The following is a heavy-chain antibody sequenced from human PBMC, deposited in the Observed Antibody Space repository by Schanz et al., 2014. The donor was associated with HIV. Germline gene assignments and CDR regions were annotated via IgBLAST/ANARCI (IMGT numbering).Heavy chain of an antibody. CDR2: VSHSGSN. V-gene: IGHV4-34*01. Sequence: QLYLQQWGSGLFKPAETLSLTCGVFGGSFSGYYWGWIRQSPEKGLEWIGEVSHSGSNNYNPSLKSRLTISLATSRSQFSLKVKSVTAADTALYYCARRPKRWLDQVNSAGAFDVWGPGTLVTVSS. D-gene: IGHD5-12*01. CDR3: ARRPKRWLDQVNSAGAFDV. J-gene: IGHJ3*01. CDR1: GGSFSGYY.